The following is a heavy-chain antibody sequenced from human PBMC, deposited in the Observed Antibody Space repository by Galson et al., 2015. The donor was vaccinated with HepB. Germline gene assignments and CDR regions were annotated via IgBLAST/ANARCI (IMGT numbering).Heavy chain of an antibody. Sequence: SLRLSCAASGFTFSTYSMNWVRQAPGKGLEWVSSISSSSSYRYYADSVKGRFTISRDNAKNSLYLQMNSLRAEDTAVYYCARASGFEYSSSIYYYYGMDVWGQGTTVTVSS. V-gene: IGHV3-21*01. CDR1: GFTFSTYS. D-gene: IGHD6-6*01. J-gene: IGHJ6*02. CDR3: ARASGFEYSSSIYYYYGMDV. CDR2: ISSSSSYR.